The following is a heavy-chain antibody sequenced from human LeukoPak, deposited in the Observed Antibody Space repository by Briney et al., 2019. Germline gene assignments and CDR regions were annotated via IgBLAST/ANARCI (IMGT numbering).Heavy chain of an antibody. D-gene: IGHD6-19*01. J-gene: IGHJ4*02. CDR2: IRAYNGNT. Sequence: ASVTVSRKASGYTLTSYGISWVRQAPGQGLEWMGWIRAYNGNTIYAQKLQGRVTMTTGTSTSTAYMELRSLRSDDTAVYYCARDRSIAVASEIDYWGQGTLVTVSS. V-gene: IGHV1-18*01. CDR1: GYTLTSYG. CDR3: ARDRSIAVASEIDY.